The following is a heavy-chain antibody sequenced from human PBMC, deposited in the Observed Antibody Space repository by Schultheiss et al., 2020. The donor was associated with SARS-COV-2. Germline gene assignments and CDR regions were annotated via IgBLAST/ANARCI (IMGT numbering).Heavy chain of an antibody. J-gene: IGHJ4*02. CDR3: ARQTVTTPFDY. V-gene: IGHV4-59*01. CDR2: IYYSGST. Sequence: SETLSLTCTVSGGSISSYYWSWIRQPPGKGLEWIGYIYYSGSTNYNPSLKSRVTISVDTSKNQFSLKLSSVTAVDTAVYYCARQTVTTPFDYWGQGTLVTVSS. D-gene: IGHD4-17*01. CDR1: GGSISSYY.